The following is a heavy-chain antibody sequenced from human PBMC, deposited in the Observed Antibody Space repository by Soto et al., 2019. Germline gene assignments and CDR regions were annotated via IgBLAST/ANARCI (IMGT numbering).Heavy chain of an antibody. CDR2: ISGSGGST. CDR3: ARDAPPTRAVAGPFDY. Sequence: EVQLLESGGGLVQPGGSLRVSCAVSGFTFISHAMSWVRQAPGKGPEWVSAISGSGGSTYYADSVKGRFTISRDNSKNTLYLQLNSLRAEDTAIYYCARDAPPTRAVAGPFDYWGQGTLVTVSS. V-gene: IGHV3-23*01. J-gene: IGHJ4*02. D-gene: IGHD6-19*01. CDR1: GFTFISHA.